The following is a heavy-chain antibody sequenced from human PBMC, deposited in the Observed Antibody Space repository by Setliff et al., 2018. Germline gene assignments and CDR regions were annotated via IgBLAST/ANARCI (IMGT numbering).Heavy chain of an antibody. CDR1: GDSISSRTHY. D-gene: IGHD3-3*01. Sequence: TLSLTCTVSGDSISSRTHYWSWIRQPAGEGLEWIGQIYTSWSTNYNPSLNSRVTLLIDTAKNQISLRLSSVTAADTAVYFCARVTGFSYMDVWGKGTTVTVSS. CDR2: IYTSWST. CDR3: ARVTGFSYMDV. V-gene: IGHV4-61*09. J-gene: IGHJ6*03.